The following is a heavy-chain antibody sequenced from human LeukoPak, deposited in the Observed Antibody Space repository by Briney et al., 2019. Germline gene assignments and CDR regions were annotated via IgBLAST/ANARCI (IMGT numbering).Heavy chain of an antibody. CDR1: GFTFSSYG. CDR3: ARATHAFDI. Sequence: GGSLRLSCAASGFTFSSYGIHWVRQAPGKGLEWVSVIYSGGSTYYADSVKGRFTISRDNSKSTLYLQMNSLRAEDTAVYYCARATHAFDIWGQGTMVTVSS. V-gene: IGHV3-53*01. CDR2: IYSGGST. J-gene: IGHJ3*02.